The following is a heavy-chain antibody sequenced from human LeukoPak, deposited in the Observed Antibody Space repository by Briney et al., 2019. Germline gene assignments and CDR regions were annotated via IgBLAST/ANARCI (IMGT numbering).Heavy chain of an antibody. J-gene: IGHJ4*02. CDR3: TRVGYIDEGIDY. Sequence: GGSLRLSCAASGFTFSSYAMHWVRQAPGKGLEWVAVISYDGSNKYYADSVKGRFTISRDISRNTLYLQMNSLRAEDTAIYYCTRVGYIDEGIDYWGQGTLVTVSS. CDR2: ISYDGSNK. CDR1: GFTFSSYA. D-gene: IGHD5-24*01. V-gene: IGHV3-30*04.